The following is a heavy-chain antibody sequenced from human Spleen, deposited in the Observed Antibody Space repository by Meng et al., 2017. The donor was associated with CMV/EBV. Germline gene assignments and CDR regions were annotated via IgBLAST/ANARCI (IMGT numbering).Heavy chain of an antibody. Sequence: GDSLKISCAASGFTFDDYAMHCVRQAPGKGLEWVSLISWDAANTYYADSVRGRFTVSRDNSKNSLFLQMNSLRAEDTALYYCAKDRGESDKNMVSWGLDYWGQGTLVTVSS. V-gene: IGHV3-43D*03. D-gene: IGHD2/OR15-2a*01. CDR3: AKDRGESDKNMVSWGLDY. CDR1: GFTFDDYA. CDR2: ISWDAANT. J-gene: IGHJ4*02.